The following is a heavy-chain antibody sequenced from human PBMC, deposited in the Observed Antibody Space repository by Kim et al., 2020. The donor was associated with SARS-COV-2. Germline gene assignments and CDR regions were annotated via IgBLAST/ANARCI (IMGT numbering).Heavy chain of an antibody. V-gene: IGHV3-30-3*01. Sequence: GGSLRLSCAASGFTFSSYAMHWVRQAPGKGLEWVAVISYDGSNKYYADSVKGRFTISRDNSKNTLYLQMNSLGAEDTAVYYCASPGRNDSSGSYYFYYYYGMDVWGPGTTVTVSS. CDR1: GFTFSSYA. D-gene: IGHD3-22*01. J-gene: IGHJ6*02. CDR2: ISYDGSNK. CDR3: ASPGRNDSSGSYYFYYYYGMDV.